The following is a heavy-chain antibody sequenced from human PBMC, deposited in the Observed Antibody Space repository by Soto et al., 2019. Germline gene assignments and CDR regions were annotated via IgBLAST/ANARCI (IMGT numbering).Heavy chain of an antibody. J-gene: IGHJ3*02. CDR3: ARVPTYYDFWSGAFDI. CDR1: GFTFSSYW. CDR2: INSDGSST. V-gene: IGHV3-74*01. Sequence: EVQLVESGGGLVQPGGSLRLSCAASGFTFSSYWMHWVRQAPGKGLVWVSRINSDGSSTSYADSVKGRFTISRDNAKKTLYLQMNSLRAEDTAVYYCARVPTYYDFWSGAFDIWGQGTMVTVSS. D-gene: IGHD3-3*01.